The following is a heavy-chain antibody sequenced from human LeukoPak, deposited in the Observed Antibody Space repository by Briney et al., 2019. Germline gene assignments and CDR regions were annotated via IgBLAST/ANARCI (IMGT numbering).Heavy chain of an antibody. V-gene: IGHV3-74*01. CDR1: GFTFSTYW. CDR2: INSDGSST. D-gene: IGHD2-2*01. J-gene: IGHJ4*02. CDR3: ATVVPAVTIFGY. Sequence: GGSLRLSCAASGFTFSTYWMHWLRQAPGTGLVWVSLINSDGSSTNYADSVKGRFTISRDNAKNTLYLQMNGLRAEDTAVYYCATVVPAVTIFGYWGQGTLVTVSS.